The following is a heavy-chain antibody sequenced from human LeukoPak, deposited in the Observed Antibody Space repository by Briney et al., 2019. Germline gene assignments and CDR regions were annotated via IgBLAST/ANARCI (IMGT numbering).Heavy chain of an antibody. J-gene: IGHJ4*02. CDR2: IYYSGTP. CDR3: ARESNWVFDY. D-gene: IGHD7-27*01. CDR1: GGSMSNVY. V-gene: IGHV4-59*01. Sequence: PSETLSLTCTVSGGSMSNVYWSWIRQPPGRGLEWLASIYYSGTPTYNPSLNRRGTISIDTSKNQFSLKLRSVTAADTATYFCARESNWVFDYWGQGARVTVSS.